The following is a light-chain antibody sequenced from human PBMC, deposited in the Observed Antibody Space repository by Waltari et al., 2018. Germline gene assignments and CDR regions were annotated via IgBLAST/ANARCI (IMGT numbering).Light chain of an antibody. CDR1: PNINSR. Sequence: EVLLTQFPVTLSLSPGDRAILSCRASPNINSRLAWYQKTPGQAPRLLIYNSSNRATDIPARFSGSGSGTDFNLTSGGLESEDFAVYYCQQRGPRPPVTFGGGTKVEFK. CDR2: NSS. V-gene: IGKV3-11*01. CDR3: QQRGPRPPVT. J-gene: IGKJ4*01.